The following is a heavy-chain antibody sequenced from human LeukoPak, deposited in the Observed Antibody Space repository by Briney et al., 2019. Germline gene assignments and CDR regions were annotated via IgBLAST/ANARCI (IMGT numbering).Heavy chain of an antibody. CDR1: GFTFSSYA. J-gene: IGHJ4*02. CDR3: ARELYIAAAGDY. CDR2: IWYDGSNK. V-gene: IGHV3-33*08. D-gene: IGHD6-13*01. Sequence: GGSLRLSCAASGFTFSSYAMHWVRQAPGKGLEGVAVIWYDGSNKYYADSVKGRFTISRDNSKNTLYLQMNSLRAEDTAVYYCARELYIAAAGDYWGQGTLVTVSS.